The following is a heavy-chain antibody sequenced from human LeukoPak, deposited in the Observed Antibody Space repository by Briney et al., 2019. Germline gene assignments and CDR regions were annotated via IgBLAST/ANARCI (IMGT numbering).Heavy chain of an antibody. CDR2: ISGSGGST. J-gene: IGHJ4*02. V-gene: IGHV3-23*01. Sequence: GGSLRLSCAASGFTFSSYGMSWVRQAPGKGLEWVSAISGSGGSTYYADSVKGRFTISRDNSKNTLYLQMNSLRAEDTAVYYCAKGRWFGELPTSFYFDYWGQGTLVTVSS. D-gene: IGHD3-10*01. CDR1: GFTFSSYG. CDR3: AKGRWFGELPTSFYFDY.